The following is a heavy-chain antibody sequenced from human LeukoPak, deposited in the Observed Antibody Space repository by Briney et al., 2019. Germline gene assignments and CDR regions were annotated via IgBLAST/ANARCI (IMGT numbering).Heavy chain of an antibody. D-gene: IGHD5-12*01. CDR3: AKTPFQWLRYYFDY. J-gene: IGHJ4*02. CDR1: GFTFSSYG. CDR2: ISYDGSNK. Sequence: GGSLRLSCAASGFTFSSYGMHWVRQAPGKGLEWVAVISYDGSNKYYADSVKGRFTISRDNSKNTLYLQMNSLRSEDTAVYYCAKTPFQWLRYYFDYWGQGTLVTVSS. V-gene: IGHV3-30*18.